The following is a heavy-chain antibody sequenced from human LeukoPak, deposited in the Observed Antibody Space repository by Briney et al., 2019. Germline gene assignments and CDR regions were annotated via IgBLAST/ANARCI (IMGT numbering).Heavy chain of an antibody. CDR1: GGSISSDSYY. V-gene: IGHV4-61*02. Sequence: PSETLSLTCTVSGGSISSDSYYWSWIRQPAGKGLEWIGRIYTSGSTNYNPSLKSRVTISVDTSKNQFSLKLSSVTAADTAVYYCASYYDSSGFDIWGQGTMVTVSS. D-gene: IGHD3-22*01. J-gene: IGHJ3*02. CDR2: IYTSGST. CDR3: ASYYDSSGFDI.